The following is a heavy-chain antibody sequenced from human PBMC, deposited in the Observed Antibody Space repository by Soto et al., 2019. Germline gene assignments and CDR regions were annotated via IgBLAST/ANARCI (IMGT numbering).Heavy chain of an antibody. D-gene: IGHD3-10*01. J-gene: IGHJ4*02. V-gene: IGHV4-59*01. CDR1: GGSMSEYF. Sequence: SETLSLTCSFSGGSMSEYFWSCIRHSPGKGLEWIGYIYYLGSTDYNPSLKSRVTISVDTSKRRFSLRLTSVTAADTAVYYCARDGYDGSGSPYPAYWGPGTQVIVS. CDR3: ARDGYDGSGSPYPAY. CDR2: IYYLGST.